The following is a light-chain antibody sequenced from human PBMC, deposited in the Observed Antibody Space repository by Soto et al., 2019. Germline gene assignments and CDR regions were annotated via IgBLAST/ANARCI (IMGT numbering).Light chain of an antibody. CDR1: QTISSW. V-gene: IGKV1-5*03. J-gene: IGKJ1*01. CDR3: QQYNSYSEA. CDR2: EAS. Sequence: DIQMTQSPSTLSGSVGDRVTITCRASQTISSWLAWYQQKPGKDPKLLIYEASTLKSGVPSRFSGSGSGTEFTLTISGQQPDEFARYCSQQYNSYSEAFGQATKVDLK.